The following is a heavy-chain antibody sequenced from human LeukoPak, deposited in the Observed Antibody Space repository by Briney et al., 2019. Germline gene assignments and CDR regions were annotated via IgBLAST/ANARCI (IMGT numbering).Heavy chain of an antibody. D-gene: IGHD5-24*01. Sequence: PSETLSLTCTVSGGSNSSSSYYWGWIRQPPGKGLEWIGSIYYSGSTYYNPSLKSRVTISVDTSKNQFSLKLSSVTAADTAVYYCARRRMATINNWGQGTLVTVSS. CDR1: GGSNSSSSYY. V-gene: IGHV4-39*01. CDR3: ARRRMATINN. CDR2: IYYSGST. J-gene: IGHJ4*02.